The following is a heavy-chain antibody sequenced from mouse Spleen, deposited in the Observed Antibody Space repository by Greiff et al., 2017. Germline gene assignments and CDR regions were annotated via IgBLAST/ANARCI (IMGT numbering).Heavy chain of an antibody. J-gene: IGHJ4*01. Sequence: QVQLQQPRAELVKPGASVKMSCKASGYTFTSYWITWVKQRPGQGLEWIGDIYPGSGSTNYNEKFKSKATLTVDTSSSTAYMQLSSLTSEDSAVYYCARKAGTRDYAMDYWGQGTSVTVSS. CDR2: IYPGSGST. D-gene: IGHD4-1*01. CDR1: GYTFTSYW. CDR3: ARKAGTRDYAMDY. V-gene: IGHV1-55*01.